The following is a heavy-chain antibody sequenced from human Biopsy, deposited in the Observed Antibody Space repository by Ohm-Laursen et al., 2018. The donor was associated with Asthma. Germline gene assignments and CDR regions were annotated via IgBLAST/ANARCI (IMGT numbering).Heavy chain of an antibody. CDR2: IYSGGTS. V-gene: IGHV3-53*01. Sequence: GSLRLSCTASGFTVSRDHMFWVRQAPGKGLEWVSVIYSGGTSDTADSVRGRFTISRDFYKNTLYLQMDSLSAEDTAVYYCARGDSSGWSHYYFDYWGQGTLVTVSS. D-gene: IGHD6-19*01. J-gene: IGHJ4*02. CDR1: GFTVSRDH. CDR3: ARGDSSGWSHYYFDY.